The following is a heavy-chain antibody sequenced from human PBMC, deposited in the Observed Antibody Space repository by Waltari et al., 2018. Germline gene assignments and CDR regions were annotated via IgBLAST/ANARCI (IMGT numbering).Heavy chain of an antibody. CDR3: ARVALGPPDYFDY. CDR2: INHSGST. CDR1: GGSFSGYY. Sequence: QVQLQQWGAGLLKPSETLSLTCAVYGGSFSGYYWSWIRQPPGKGLEWIGEINHSGSTNYNPSLKSRVTISVDTSKNQFSLKLSSVTAADTAVYYCARVALGPPDYFDYWGQGTLVTVSS. D-gene: IGHD7-27*01. J-gene: IGHJ4*02. V-gene: IGHV4-34*01.